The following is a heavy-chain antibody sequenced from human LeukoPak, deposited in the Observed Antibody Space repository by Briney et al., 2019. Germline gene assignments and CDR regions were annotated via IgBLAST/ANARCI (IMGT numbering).Heavy chain of an antibody. V-gene: IGHV1-2*02. CDR3: ARGLAGRRHKDYAFDI. J-gene: IGHJ3*02. D-gene: IGHD2-21*01. Sequence: ASVKVSCKASGYTFTGYCMHWMRQAPGQGLEWMGWINPNSGGTNYAQKFQGRVTMTRDTSISTAYMELSRLRSDDTAVYYCARGLAGRRHKDYAFDIWGQGTMVTVSS. CDR1: GYTFTGYC. CDR2: INPNSGGT.